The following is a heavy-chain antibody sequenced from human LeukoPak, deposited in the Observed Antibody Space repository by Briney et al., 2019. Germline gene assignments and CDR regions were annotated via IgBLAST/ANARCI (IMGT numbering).Heavy chain of an antibody. CDR1: GYSFTTYW. Sequence: GESLKISCKGSGYSFTTYWIGWVRQMPGKGLEWMGIIYPGDSDTRYSPSFQGQVTISADKSISTAYLQWSSLKASDTAMYYCTRSPRSRFLEWPSDYWGQGTLVTVSS. CDR2: IYPGDSDT. V-gene: IGHV5-51*01. J-gene: IGHJ4*02. D-gene: IGHD3-3*01. CDR3: TRSPRSRFLEWPSDY.